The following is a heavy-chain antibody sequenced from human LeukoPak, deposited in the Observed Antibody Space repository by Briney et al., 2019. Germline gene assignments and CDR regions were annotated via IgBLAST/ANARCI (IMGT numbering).Heavy chain of an antibody. CDR2: ISYDGSNK. D-gene: IGHD6-19*01. J-gene: IGHJ4*02. Sequence: QSGGSLRLSCAASGFTFSSYAMHWVRQAPGKGLEWVAVISYDGSNKYYADSVKGRFTISRDNSKNTLYLQMNSLRAEDTAVYYCARDSTSRAVAGGFDYWGQGTQVTVSS. CDR1: GFTFSSYA. V-gene: IGHV3-30-3*01. CDR3: ARDSTSRAVAGGFDY.